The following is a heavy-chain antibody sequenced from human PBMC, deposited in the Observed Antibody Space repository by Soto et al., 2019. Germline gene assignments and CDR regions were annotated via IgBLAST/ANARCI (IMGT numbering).Heavy chain of an antibody. CDR3: ARAGLGYCISTSCYNGMDV. CDR2: IIPIFGTA. V-gene: IGHV1-69*12. J-gene: IGHJ6*02. CDR1: GGTFSSYA. D-gene: IGHD2-2*02. Sequence: QVQLVQSGAEVKKPGSSVKVSCKASGGTFSSYAISWVRQAPGQGLEWMGGIIPIFGTANYAQKFQGRVTITADESTSTAYMALSSLRSEDTAVYYCARAGLGYCISTSCYNGMDVWGQGTTVTVSS.